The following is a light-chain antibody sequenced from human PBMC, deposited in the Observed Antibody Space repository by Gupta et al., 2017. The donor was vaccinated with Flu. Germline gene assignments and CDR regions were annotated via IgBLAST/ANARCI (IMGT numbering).Light chain of an antibody. Sequence: SVTISCTGSISNVGNNFVNWYQELPGTAPTVVIYIDNKRPSGVPDRFSGSKYGTSASLTISGLRPEDEGDYYYAAWYDNSNSWVFGGGTKATV. CDR1: ISNVGNNF. CDR2: IDN. J-gene: IGLJ3*02. V-gene: IGLV1-47*02. CDR3: AAWYDNSNSWV.